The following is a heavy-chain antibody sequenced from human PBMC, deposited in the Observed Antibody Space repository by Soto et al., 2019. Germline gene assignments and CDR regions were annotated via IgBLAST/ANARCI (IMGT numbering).Heavy chain of an antibody. Sequence: EVQLVETGGGLVQPRGSLRLSCAASGFTVSSNYMSCVRQAPGKGLEWVSVIYSGGSTYYADSVKGRFTISRDNSKNTLYLQMNSLRAEDTAVYYCAREGGFYGSGSRGYYYYYGMDVWGQGTTVTVSS. CDR3: AREGGFYGSGSRGYYYYYGMDV. J-gene: IGHJ6*02. CDR2: IYSGGST. V-gene: IGHV3-66*01. CDR1: GFTVSSNY. D-gene: IGHD3-10*01.